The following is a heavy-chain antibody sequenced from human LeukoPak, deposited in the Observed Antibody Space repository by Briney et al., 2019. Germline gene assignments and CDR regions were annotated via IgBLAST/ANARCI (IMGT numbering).Heavy chain of an antibody. CDR2: INSDGSST. Sequence: GRSLRLSCAASGFTFSSYWMHWVRQAPGKGLVWVSRINSDGSSTSYADSVKGRFTISRDNAKNTLYLQMNSLRAEDTAVYYCARDVGYSYGYAYWGQGTLVTVSS. J-gene: IGHJ4*02. D-gene: IGHD5-18*01. V-gene: IGHV3-74*01. CDR3: ARDVGYSYGYAY. CDR1: GFTFSSYW.